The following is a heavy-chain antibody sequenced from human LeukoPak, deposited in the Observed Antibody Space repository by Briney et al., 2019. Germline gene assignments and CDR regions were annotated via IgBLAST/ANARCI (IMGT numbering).Heavy chain of an antibody. CDR3: AKDQNSYGYLGYYYYGMDV. V-gene: IGHV3-43*02. CDR1: GFTFDDYA. J-gene: IGHJ6*02. D-gene: IGHD5-18*01. Sequence: GGSLRLSCAASGFTFDDYAMHWVRQAPGKGLDWVSLISGDGGSTYYADSVKGRFTISRDNSKNSLYLQMNSLRTEDTALYYCAKDQNSYGYLGYYYYGMDVWGQGTTVTVSS. CDR2: ISGDGGST.